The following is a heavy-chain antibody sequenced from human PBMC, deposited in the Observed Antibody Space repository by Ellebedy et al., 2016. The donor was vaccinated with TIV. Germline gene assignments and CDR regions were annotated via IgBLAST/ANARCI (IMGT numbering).Heavy chain of an antibody. CDR1: GYTFTRYG. J-gene: IGHJ5*02. CDR3: ASENTVGGIKWFDP. CDR2: ISGINGKT. V-gene: IGHV1-18*01. Sequence: AASVKVSCKTSGYTFTRYGASWVRQSPGHGLERSGWISGINGKTKYARTVQARVTLTTDTAARTVYMELTSLRSDDTAVYYCASENTVGGIKWFDPWGQGTLVIVSS. D-gene: IGHD6-19*01.